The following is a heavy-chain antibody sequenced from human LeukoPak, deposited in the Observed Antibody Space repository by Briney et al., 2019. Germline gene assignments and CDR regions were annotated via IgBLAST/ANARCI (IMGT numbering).Heavy chain of an antibody. D-gene: IGHD3-16*01. CDR3: ARLEDFLGEFDY. J-gene: IGHJ4*02. CDR2: IYYSGST. V-gene: IGHV4-61*08. Sequence: SETLSLTCTVSGGSITSGGYYWSWIRQPPGKGLEWIGYIYYSGSTNYNPSLKSRVTISVDTSKNQFSLKLSSVTAADTAVYYCARLEDFLGEFDYWGQGTLVTVSS. CDR1: GGSITSGGYY.